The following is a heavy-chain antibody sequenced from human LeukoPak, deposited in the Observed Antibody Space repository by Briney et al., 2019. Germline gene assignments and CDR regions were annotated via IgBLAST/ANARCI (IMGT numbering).Heavy chain of an antibody. Sequence: PGGSLRLSCAASGFTFSSYSMNWVRQAPGKGLEWVSSISSSSSYIYYADSVKGRFTISRDNAKNSLYLQMNSLRAEDTAVYYCARDYGDYHAAFDIWGQGTMVTASS. CDR2: ISSSSSYI. J-gene: IGHJ3*02. CDR3: ARDYGDYHAAFDI. D-gene: IGHD4-17*01. CDR1: GFTFSSYS. V-gene: IGHV3-21*01.